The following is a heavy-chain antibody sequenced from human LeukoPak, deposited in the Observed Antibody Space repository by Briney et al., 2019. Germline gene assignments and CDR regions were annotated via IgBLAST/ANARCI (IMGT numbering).Heavy chain of an antibody. Sequence: PSETLSLTCTVSGGSISSGSYYWSWIRQPAGKGLEWIGRIYTSGSTNYNPSLKSRVTMSVDTSKNQFSLKLSSVTAADTAVYYCARNLWMGGQGTLVTVSS. J-gene: IGHJ4*02. CDR1: GGSISSGSYY. V-gene: IGHV4-61*02. D-gene: IGHD1-1*01. CDR3: ARNLWM. CDR2: IYTSGST.